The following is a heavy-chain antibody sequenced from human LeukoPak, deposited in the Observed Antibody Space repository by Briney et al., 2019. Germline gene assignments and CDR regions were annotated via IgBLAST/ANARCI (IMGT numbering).Heavy chain of an antibody. CDR2: IYYSGST. J-gene: IGHJ4*02. V-gene: IGHV4-59*08. Sequence: PSETLSLTCTVSGGSISSYYWSWIRQPPGKGLEWIGYIYYSGSTNYSPSLKSRVTISVDTSKNQFSLKLSSVTAADTAVYYCARGFDYYFDYWGQGTLVTVSS. CDR1: GGSISSYY. D-gene: IGHD5-12*01. CDR3: ARGFDYYFDY.